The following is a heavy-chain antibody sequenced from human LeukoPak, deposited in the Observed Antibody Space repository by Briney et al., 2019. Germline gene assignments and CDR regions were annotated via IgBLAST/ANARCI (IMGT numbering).Heavy chain of an antibody. V-gene: IGHV1-2*04. CDR3: ARGSVGARGNYVGARHYYFDY. CDR2: INPNSGGT. CDR1: GYTFTGYY. J-gene: IGHJ4*02. D-gene: IGHD4-11*01. Sequence: ASVKVSCKASGYTFTGYYMHWVRLAPGQGLEWMGWINPNSGGTNYAQKFQGWVTMTRDTSISTAYMELSRLRSDDTAVYYCARGSVGARGNYVGARHYYFDYWGQGTLVTVSS.